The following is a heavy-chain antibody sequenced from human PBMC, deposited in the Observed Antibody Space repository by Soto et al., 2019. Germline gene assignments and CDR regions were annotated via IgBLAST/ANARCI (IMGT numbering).Heavy chain of an antibody. D-gene: IGHD2-15*01. V-gene: IGHV4-31*03. CDR2: IYYSGST. J-gene: IGHJ6*02. CDR3: AREWSGGRRDGNPDKYYGMDV. Sequence: SETLSLTCTVSGGSISSGGYYWSWIRQHPGKGLEWIGYIYYSGSTYYNPSLKSRVTISVDTSKNQFSLKLSSVTAADTAVYYCAREWSGGRRDGNPDKYYGMDVWGQGTKVTAP. CDR1: GGSISSGGYY.